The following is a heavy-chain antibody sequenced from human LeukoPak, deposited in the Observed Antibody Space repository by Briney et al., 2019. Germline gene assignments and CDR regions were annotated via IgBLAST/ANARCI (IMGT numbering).Heavy chain of an antibody. J-gene: IGHJ3*02. CDR1: GFTFSDYA. Sequence: PGGSLRLSCSASGFTFSDYAMHWVRQAPGKGLEWVAVISYDGSNKYYADSVKGRFTISRDNSKNTLYLQMNSLRAEDTAVYYCARGIGAFDIWGQGTMVTVSS. V-gene: IGHV3-30-3*01. CDR3: ARGIGAFDI. D-gene: IGHD3-16*02. CDR2: ISYDGSNK.